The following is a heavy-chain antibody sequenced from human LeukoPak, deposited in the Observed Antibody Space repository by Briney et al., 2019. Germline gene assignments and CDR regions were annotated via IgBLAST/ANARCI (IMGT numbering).Heavy chain of an antibody. D-gene: IGHD1-7*01. CDR1: GYTFTGYY. CDR3: ASYPLTEGSEGTTRYYYGMDV. Sequence: ASVKVSCKASGYTFTGYYMHWVRQAPGQGLEWMGWINPNSGGTNSAQKFQGRVTMTRDTSISTAYMELSRLRSDDTAVYYCASYPLTEGSEGTTRYYYGMDVWGQGTTVTVSS. V-gene: IGHV1-2*02. CDR2: INPNSGGT. J-gene: IGHJ6*02.